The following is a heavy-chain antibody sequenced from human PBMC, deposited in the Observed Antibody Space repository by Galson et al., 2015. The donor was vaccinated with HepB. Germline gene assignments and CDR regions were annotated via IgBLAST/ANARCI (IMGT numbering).Heavy chain of an antibody. D-gene: IGHD2-2*03. CDR2: ISSDGSKR. Sequence: ALILACAAAGVTFSKFGMHWGRQALGEGLEWGTVISSDGSKRYYADAVKGRFSNIRDNSKNTLSLRMHGLRVEDTAVYYCARGLSIGYCSGTSCYAGYGMGVWGQGTSVTVSS. V-gene: IGHV3-30*03. CDR3: ARGLSIGYCSGTSCYAGYGMGV. J-gene: IGHJ6*02. CDR1: GVTFSKFG.